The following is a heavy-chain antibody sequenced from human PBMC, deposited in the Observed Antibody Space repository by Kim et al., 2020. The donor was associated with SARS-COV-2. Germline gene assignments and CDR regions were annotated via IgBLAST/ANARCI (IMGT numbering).Heavy chain of an antibody. CDR2: ISSSSSTI. V-gene: IGHV3-48*02. CDR1: GFTFSSYS. D-gene: IGHD2-15*01. J-gene: IGHJ4*02. Sequence: GGSLRLSCAASGFTFSSYSMNWVRQAPGKGLEWVSYISSSSSTIYYADSVKGRFTISRDNAKNSLYLQMNSLRDEDTAVYYCARDIGYCSGGSCYDGDWGQGTLVTVSS. CDR3: ARDIGYCSGGSCYDGD.